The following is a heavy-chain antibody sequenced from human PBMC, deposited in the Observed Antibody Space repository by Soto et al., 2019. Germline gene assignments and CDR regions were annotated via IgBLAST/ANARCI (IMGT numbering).Heavy chain of an antibody. CDR2: IIPIFGTA. CDR1: GGTFSSYA. V-gene: IGHV1-69*01. Sequence: QVQLVQSGAEVKKPGSSVKVSCKASGGTFSSYAISWVRQAPGQGLEWMGGIIPIFGTANDAQKFQGRVTIPADESTSAAYMEMSSLRSEDAAEYCCARDRGYCGGGSCYEAYWFDPWGQGTLVTVSS. D-gene: IGHD2-15*01. CDR3: ARDRGYCGGGSCYEAYWFDP. J-gene: IGHJ5*01.